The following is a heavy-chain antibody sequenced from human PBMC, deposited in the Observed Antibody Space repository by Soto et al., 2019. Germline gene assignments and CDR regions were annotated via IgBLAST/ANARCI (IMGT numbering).Heavy chain of an antibody. CDR1: GYTFTSYG. J-gene: IGHJ6*02. Sequence: ASVKVSCKASGYTFTSYGISWVRQAPGQGLEWMGWISAYNGNTNYAQKLQGRVTMTTDTSTSTAYVELRSLRSDDTAVYYCARGTIAAAGTYYYGMDVWGQGTTVTVSS. V-gene: IGHV1-18*04. D-gene: IGHD6-13*01. CDR3: ARGTIAAAGTYYYGMDV. CDR2: ISAYNGNT.